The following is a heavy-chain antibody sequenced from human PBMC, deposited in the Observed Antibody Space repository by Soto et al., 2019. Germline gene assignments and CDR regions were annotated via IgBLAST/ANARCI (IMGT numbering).Heavy chain of an antibody. CDR3: ARWYYGSGSYPRWYYGMDV. CDR1: GYTFTSYG. V-gene: IGHV1-18*01. Sequence: EASVKVTCKASGYTFTSYGISWVRQAPGQGLEWMGWISAYNGNTNYAQKLQGRVTMTTDTSTSTAYMELRSLRSDDTAVYYCARWYYGSGSYPRWYYGMDVWGQGTTVTVSS. J-gene: IGHJ6*02. D-gene: IGHD3-10*01. CDR2: ISAYNGNT.